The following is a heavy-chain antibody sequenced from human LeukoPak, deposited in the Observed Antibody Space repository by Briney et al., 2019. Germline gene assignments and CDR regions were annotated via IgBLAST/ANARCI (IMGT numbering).Heavy chain of an antibody. CDR3: ARDLSSGYPLDY. CDR1: GFTFSDYY. CDR2: ISSSGSTI. Sequence: PGGSLRLSCAASGFTFSDYYMSWIRQAPGKGLEWVSYISSSGSTIYYADSVKGRFTISRDNAKNSLYLQMNSLRAEDTAAYYCARDLSSGYPLDYWGQGTLVTVSS. D-gene: IGHD3-22*01. J-gene: IGHJ4*02. V-gene: IGHV3-11*01.